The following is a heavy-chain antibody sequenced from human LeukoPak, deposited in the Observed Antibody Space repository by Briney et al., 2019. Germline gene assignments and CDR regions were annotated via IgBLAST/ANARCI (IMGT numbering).Heavy chain of an antibody. J-gene: IGHJ3*02. CDR3: ANHSGSYYWYAFDI. D-gene: IGHD1-26*01. V-gene: IGHV4-59*01. Sequence: SETLSLTCTVSGGSISSYYWSWIRQPPGQGLEWIGYIYYSGSTNYNPSLRSRVTISVDTSEHQFSLKLSSVTAADTAVYYCANHSGSYYWYAFDIWGQGTMVTVSS. CDR2: IYYSGST. CDR1: GGSISSYY.